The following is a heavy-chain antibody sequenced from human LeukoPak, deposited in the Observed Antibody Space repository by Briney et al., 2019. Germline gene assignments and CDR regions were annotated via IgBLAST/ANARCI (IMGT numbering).Heavy chain of an antibody. Sequence: SETLSLTCAVYGGSFSGYYWSWIRQPPGKGLEWIGEISHSGSTNYNPSLKSRVTISVDTSKNQFSLKLSSVTAADTAVYYCARTGDSSGYYFNYFGYWGQGTLVTVSS. J-gene: IGHJ4*02. CDR2: ISHSGST. V-gene: IGHV4-34*01. D-gene: IGHD3-22*01. CDR1: GGSFSGYY. CDR3: ARTGDSSGYYFNYFGY.